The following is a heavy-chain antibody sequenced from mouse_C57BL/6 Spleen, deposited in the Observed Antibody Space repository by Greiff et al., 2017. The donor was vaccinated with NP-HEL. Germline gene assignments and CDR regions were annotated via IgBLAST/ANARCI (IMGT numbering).Heavy chain of an antibody. V-gene: IGHV3-6*01. D-gene: IGHD2-4*01. CDR1: GYSITSGYY. CDR2: ISYDGSN. Sequence: DVKLQESGPGLVKPSQSLSLTCSVTGYSITSGYYWNWIRQFPGNKLEWMGYISYDGSNNYNPSLKNRISITRDTSKNQFFLKLNSVTTEDTATYYCASGYDYDEGFAYWGQGTLVTVSA. J-gene: IGHJ3*01. CDR3: ASGYDYDEGFAY.